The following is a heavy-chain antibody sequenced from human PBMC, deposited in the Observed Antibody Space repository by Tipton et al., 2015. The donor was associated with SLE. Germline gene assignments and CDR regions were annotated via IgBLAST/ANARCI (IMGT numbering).Heavy chain of an antibody. J-gene: IGHJ6*02. Sequence: TLSLTCTVSGGSISSYYWSWIRQPAGKGLEWIGRIYTSGSTNYNPSLKSRVTMSVDTSKNQFSLKLSSVTAADTAVYYCARDGSGETYYYYGMDVWGQGTTVTVSS. CDR2: IYTSGST. V-gene: IGHV4-4*07. CDR3: ARDGSGETYYYYGMDV. CDR1: GGSISSYY. D-gene: IGHD3-3*01.